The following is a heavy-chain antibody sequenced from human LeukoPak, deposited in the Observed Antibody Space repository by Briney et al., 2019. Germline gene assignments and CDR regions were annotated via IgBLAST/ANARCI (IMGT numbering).Heavy chain of an antibody. CDR2: ISGSGGST. CDR1: GVTLSSYA. Sequence: PGGSLRLSCAASGVTLSSYAMSWVRQAPGKGLEWVSAISGSGGSTYYADSVKGRFTISRDNSKNTLYLQMNSLRAEDTAVYYCARRGYYDSSGYYYYWGQGTLVTVSS. V-gene: IGHV3-23*01. D-gene: IGHD3-22*01. CDR3: ARRGYYDSSGYYYY. J-gene: IGHJ4*02.